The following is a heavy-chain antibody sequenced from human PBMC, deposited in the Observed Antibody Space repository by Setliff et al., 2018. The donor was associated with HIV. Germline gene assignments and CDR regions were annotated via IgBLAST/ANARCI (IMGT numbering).Heavy chain of an antibody. D-gene: IGHD3-22*01. Sequence: ASVKVSCKASGGTFINYAISWVRQAPGQGLEWMGGIIPMYSAANYAQKFQGRVTLTADEATRTVYMELSSLRSEDTAVYYCAKDQEGDLWPHYFDSGAYGWFDPWGQGTRVTVS. CDR3: AKDQEGDLWPHYFDSGAYGWFDP. V-gene: IGHV1-69*13. CDR2: IIPMYSAA. CDR1: GGTFINYA. J-gene: IGHJ5*02.